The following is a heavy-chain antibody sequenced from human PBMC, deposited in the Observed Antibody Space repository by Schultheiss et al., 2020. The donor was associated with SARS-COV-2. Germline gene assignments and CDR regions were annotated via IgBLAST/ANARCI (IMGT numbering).Heavy chain of an antibody. D-gene: IGHD2-8*01. CDR3: ARALYCTNGVCYTEPFDY. Sequence: ASVKVSCKVSGYTLTELSMHWVRQAPGKGLEWMGWISAYNGNTNYAQKLQGRVTMTTDTSTSTAYMELRSLRSDDTAVYYCARALYCTNGVCYTEPFDYWGQGTLVTVSS. V-gene: IGHV1-18*01. J-gene: IGHJ4*02. CDR2: ISAYNGNT. CDR1: GYTLTELS.